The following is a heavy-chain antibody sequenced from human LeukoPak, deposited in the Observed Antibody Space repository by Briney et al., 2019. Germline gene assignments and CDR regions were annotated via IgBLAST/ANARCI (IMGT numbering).Heavy chain of an antibody. D-gene: IGHD6-6*01. CDR3: AKDPKQLVRFDYGIDV. CDR1: GFTFSSYA. Sequence: GGSLRLSCAASGFTFSSYAMSWVRQAPGKGLEWVSAISGSGGSTYYADSVKGRFTISRDNSKNTLYLQMNSLRAEDTAVYYCAKDPKQLVRFDYGIDVWGQGTTVTVSS. J-gene: IGHJ6*02. CDR2: ISGSGGST. V-gene: IGHV3-23*01.